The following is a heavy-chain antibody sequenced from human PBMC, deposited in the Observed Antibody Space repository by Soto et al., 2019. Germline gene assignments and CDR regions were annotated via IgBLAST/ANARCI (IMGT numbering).Heavy chain of an antibody. V-gene: IGHV3-23*01. CDR3: ARPKISSGYYDAFDI. D-gene: IGHD3-22*01. CDR1: GFTFSSYA. CDR2: VGTGGTA. Sequence: GGSLRLSCAASGFTFSSYAMSWVRQAPGKGLEWVSAVGTGGTAYYADSVKGRFTISRDNSKNTLYLQMNSLRAEDTAVYYCARPKISSGYYDAFDIWGQGTLVTVSS. J-gene: IGHJ3*02.